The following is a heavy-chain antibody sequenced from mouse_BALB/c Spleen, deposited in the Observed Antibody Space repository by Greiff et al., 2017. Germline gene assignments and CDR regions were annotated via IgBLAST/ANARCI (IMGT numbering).Heavy chain of an antibody. CDR1: GYSITSDYA. D-gene: IGHD2-14*01. CDR3: ARERYDEAMDY. J-gene: IGHJ4*01. Sequence: VQLKESGPGLVKPSQSLSLTCTVTGYSITSDYAWNWIRQFPGNKLEWMGYISYSGSTSYNPSLKSRISITRDTSKNQFFLQLNSVTTEDTATYYCARERYDEAMDYWGQGTSVTVSS. V-gene: IGHV3-2*02. CDR2: ISYSGST.